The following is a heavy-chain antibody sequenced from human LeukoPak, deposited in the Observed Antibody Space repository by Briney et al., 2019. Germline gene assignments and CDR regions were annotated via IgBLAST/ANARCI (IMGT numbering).Heavy chain of an antibody. Sequence: SETLSLTCTVSGGSISNYSWSWIRQPPGKGLEWIGYISYSGSTNYNPSLRSRVTISVDTSKNQFSLKLSSVTAADTAVYYCARGPLTIEYSAMDVWGQGTTVTVSS. D-gene: IGHD6-6*01. CDR1: GGSISNYS. CDR2: ISYSGST. CDR3: ARGPLTIEYSAMDV. J-gene: IGHJ6*02. V-gene: IGHV4-59*01.